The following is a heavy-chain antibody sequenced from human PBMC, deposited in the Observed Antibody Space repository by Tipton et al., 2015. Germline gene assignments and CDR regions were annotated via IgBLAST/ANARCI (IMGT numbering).Heavy chain of an antibody. Sequence: SLRLSCAASGFTFDDYGLDWVRHAPGKGLEWFAGVSCNRDKIAYADYVQGRFIISRHNASGSLYLQRNSLRTDDTALYYCAQSRFGSSCLKTDWGQGTRVTGSS. CDR1: GFTFDDYG. V-gene: IGHV3-9*01. CDR3: AQSRFGSSCLKTD. J-gene: IGHJ4*02. CDR2: VSCNRDKI. D-gene: IGHD2-2*01.